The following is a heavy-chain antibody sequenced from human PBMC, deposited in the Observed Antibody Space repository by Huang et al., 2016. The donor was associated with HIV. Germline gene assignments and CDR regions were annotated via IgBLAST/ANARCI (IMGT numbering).Heavy chain of an antibody. Sequence: QVQLVQSAAEVKKPGSSVKVSCEASGGTFSSYAISWVRQAPGQGLEWRGGIIPIFGTTNYTQKFQGRVTITADESSDTAYMELRSLRSEDTAVYYCARASGRIHLPGGYFDLWGRGTLVTVSS. V-gene: IGHV1-69*01. D-gene: IGHD5-18*01. CDR1: GGTFSSYA. CDR2: IIPIFGTT. CDR3: ARASGRIHLPGGYFDL. J-gene: IGHJ2*01.